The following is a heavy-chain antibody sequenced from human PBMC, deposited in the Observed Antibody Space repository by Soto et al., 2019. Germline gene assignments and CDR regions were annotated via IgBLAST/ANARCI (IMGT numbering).Heavy chain of an antibody. Sequence: SETLSLTCSVSGGSISSYYWSWIRQPAGKGLEWIGRIYTSGSTNYNPSLKSRVTMSVDTSKNQFSLKLSSVTAADTAVYYCAIALPGSSSSDAFDIWGQGTMVTVSS. CDR1: GGSISSYY. J-gene: IGHJ3*02. V-gene: IGHV4-4*07. CDR3: AIALPGSSSSDAFDI. CDR2: IYTSGST. D-gene: IGHD6-13*01.